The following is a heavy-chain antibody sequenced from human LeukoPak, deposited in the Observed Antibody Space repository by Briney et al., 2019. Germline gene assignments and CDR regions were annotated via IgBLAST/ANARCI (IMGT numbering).Heavy chain of an antibody. CDR1: GGSISSGDYY. CDR3: ASQKWELPYYFDY. V-gene: IGHV4-30-4*08. CDR2: IYYSGST. D-gene: IGHD1-26*01. Sequence: PSQTLPLTCTVSGGSISSGDYYWSWIRQPPGKGLEWIGYIYYSGSTYYNPSLKSRVTISVDTSKNQFSLKLSSVTAADTAVYYCASQKWELPYYFDYWGQGTLVTVSS. J-gene: IGHJ4*02.